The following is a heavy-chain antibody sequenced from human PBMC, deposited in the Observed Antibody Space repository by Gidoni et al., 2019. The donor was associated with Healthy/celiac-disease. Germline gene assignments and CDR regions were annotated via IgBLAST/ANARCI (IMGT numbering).Heavy chain of an antibody. CDR1: GVTLDDYG. CDR2: INWNGGST. Sequence: EVQLAESGRGVVRPGGSLRLPCAAPGVTLDDYGTSWVRQAPGKGLEWVSGINWNGGSTGYADSVKGRFTISRDNAKNSLYLQMNSLRAEDTALYYCARDSGKYYYDSSGYYPPGAWGQGTLVTVSS. J-gene: IGHJ4*02. CDR3: ARDSGKYYYDSSGYYPPGA. D-gene: IGHD3-22*01. V-gene: IGHV3-20*04.